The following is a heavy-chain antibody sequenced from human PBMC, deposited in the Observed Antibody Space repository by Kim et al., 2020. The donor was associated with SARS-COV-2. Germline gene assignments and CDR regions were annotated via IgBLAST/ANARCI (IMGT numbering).Heavy chain of an antibody. CDR2: IYFSGST. Sequence: SETLSLTCTVSGDSISSSTYYWGWIRQPPGKGLEWIGSIYFSGSTYYNPSLKSRVTMSVDTSKNQFSLKLSSVTAADTAVYHCARHIRFGELFNYWGQGTLVTVSS. CDR1: GDSISSSTYY. V-gene: IGHV4-39*01. D-gene: IGHD3-10*01. CDR3: ARHIRFGELFNY. J-gene: IGHJ4*02.